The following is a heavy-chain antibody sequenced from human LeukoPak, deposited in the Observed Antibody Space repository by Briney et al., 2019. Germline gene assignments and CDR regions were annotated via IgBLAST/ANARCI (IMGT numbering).Heavy chain of an antibody. J-gene: IGHJ3*02. CDR3: AKDAFDI. CDR2: IRSKANSYAT. V-gene: IGHV3-73*01. CDR1: GFTFSGSA. Sequence: GGSLRLSCAASGFTFSGSAMHWVRQASGKGLEWVGRIRSKANSYATAYAASVKGRFTISRVDSKNTAYLQMNSLRAEDTAVYYCAKDAFDIWGQGTMVTVSS.